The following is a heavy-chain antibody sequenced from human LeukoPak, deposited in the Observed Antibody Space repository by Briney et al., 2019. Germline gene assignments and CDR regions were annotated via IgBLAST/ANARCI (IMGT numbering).Heavy chain of an antibody. D-gene: IGHD3-22*01. CDR1: GFTFSSYE. Sequence: GGSLRLSCAASGFTFSSYEMNWVRQAPGKGLEWVSYISSSGDTMYYADSVRGRFTISRDNAKNSLYLQMNSLRAEDTAVYYCARYSLSSYYYDSSAPWAFDIWGQGTMVTVSS. V-gene: IGHV3-48*03. CDR3: ARYSLSSYYYDSSAPWAFDI. J-gene: IGHJ3*02. CDR2: ISSSGDTM.